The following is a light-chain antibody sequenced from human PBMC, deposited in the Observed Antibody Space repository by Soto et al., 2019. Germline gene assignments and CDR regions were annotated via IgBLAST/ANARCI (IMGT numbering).Light chain of an antibody. J-gene: IGKJ1*01. CDR3: HQHNNWWT. Sequence: ETVVTQSPATLSVSPGERATLSCWASQSVSSKLAWYQQKPGQAPRLLIYGASTRAAGIPARFSGSGSGTDFTLTITILQSEDFGVYYCHQHNNWWTFGQGTKVDIK. V-gene: IGKV3-15*01. CDR1: QSVSSK. CDR2: GAS.